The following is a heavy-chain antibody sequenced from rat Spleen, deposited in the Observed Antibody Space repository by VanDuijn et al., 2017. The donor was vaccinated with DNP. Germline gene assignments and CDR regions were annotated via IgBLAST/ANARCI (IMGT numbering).Heavy chain of an antibody. V-gene: IGHV5-20*01. CDR1: GFTFSDYY. CDR3: AKDRQGGYAMDA. J-gene: IGHJ4*01. CDR2: IRYDGGGT. Sequence: EVQLVESGGDLVQPGRSLKLFCAASGFTFSDYYMAWVRQAPTKDLEWVAYIRYDGGGTKYADSVKGRFTISRDNAKNTLYLQMNSLRSEDTATYYCAKDRQGGYAMDAWGQGTSVTVSS.